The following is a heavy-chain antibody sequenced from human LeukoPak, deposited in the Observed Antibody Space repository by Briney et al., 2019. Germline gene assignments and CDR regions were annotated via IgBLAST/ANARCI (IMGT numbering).Heavy chain of an antibody. V-gene: IGHV4-34*01. CDR3: ARGGIYGDYDFGY. D-gene: IGHD4-17*01. Sequence: PSETLSLTCAVYGGSLSGYYWSWIRQPPGKGLEWIGEINHSGSTNYNPSLKSRVTISVDTSKNQFSLKLSSVTAADTAVYYCARGGIYGDYDFGYWGQGTLVTVSS. CDR2: INHSGST. J-gene: IGHJ4*02. CDR1: GGSLSGYY.